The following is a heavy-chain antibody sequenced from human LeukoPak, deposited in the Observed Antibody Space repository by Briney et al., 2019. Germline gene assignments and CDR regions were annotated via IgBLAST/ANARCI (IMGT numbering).Heavy chain of an antibody. V-gene: IGHV1-18*04. D-gene: IGHD6-13*01. J-gene: IGHJ6*04. CDR1: GYPFTSYG. Sequence: ASVKVSCKASGYPFTSYGINWVRQAPGQGLEWMGWISAYNGNINYAQTLQGRVTMTTDTSTSTAYMELRSLRSDDTAVYYCARSDGSRWNYYYYGIDVWGKGTTVTVSS. CDR3: ARSDGSRWNYYYYGIDV. CDR2: ISAYNGNI.